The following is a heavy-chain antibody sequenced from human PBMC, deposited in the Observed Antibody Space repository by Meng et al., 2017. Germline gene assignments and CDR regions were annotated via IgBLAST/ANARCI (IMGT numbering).Heavy chain of an antibody. Sequence: GESLKISCAASGFTFSSYAMSWVRQAPGKGLEWVSAISGSGGSTYYADSVKGRFTISRDNSKNTLYLQMNSLRAEDTAVYYCARVSYGSGSYYWEPQGGIDVWGQGSTVTVSS. J-gene: IGHJ6*02. V-gene: IGHV3-23*01. CDR2: ISGSGGST. CDR1: GFTFSSYA. CDR3: ARVSYGSGSYYWEPQGGIDV. D-gene: IGHD1-26*01.